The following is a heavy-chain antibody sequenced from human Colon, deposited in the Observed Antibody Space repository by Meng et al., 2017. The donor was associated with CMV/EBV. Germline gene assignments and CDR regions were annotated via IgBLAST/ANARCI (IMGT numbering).Heavy chain of an antibody. V-gene: IGHV3-7*01. CDR2: INEDGSER. J-gene: IGHJ6*02. Sequence: GESLKISCATSGLVLSRYWMAWVRQTPGKELEWVANINEDGSERKYVDSVRGRFTISRDNVKSSVFLQMNGLRAEDTAVYYCARRFEYGSSVGVDVWGQGTTVTVSS. CDR1: GLVLSRYW. D-gene: IGHD3-22*01. CDR3: ARRFEYGSSVGVDV.